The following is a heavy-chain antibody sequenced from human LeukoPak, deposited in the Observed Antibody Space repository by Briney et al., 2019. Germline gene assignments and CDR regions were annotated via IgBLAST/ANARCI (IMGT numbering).Heavy chain of an antibody. J-gene: IGHJ4*02. D-gene: IGHD3-10*01. V-gene: IGHV1-69*05. Sequence: SVKVSCKASGGTFSSYAISWVRQAPGQGLEWIGGIIPIFGTANYAQKFQGRVTITTDESTSTAYMELSSLRSEDTAVYYCARSRITMVRGVIPPYFDYWGQGTLVTVSS. CDR1: GGTFSSYA. CDR2: IIPIFGTA. CDR3: ARSRITMVRGVIPPYFDY.